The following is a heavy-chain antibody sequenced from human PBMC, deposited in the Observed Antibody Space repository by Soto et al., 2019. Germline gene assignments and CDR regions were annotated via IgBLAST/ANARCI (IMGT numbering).Heavy chain of an antibody. Sequence: SVKVSCKASGGTFSSYAISWVRQAPGQGLEWMGGIIPIFGTANYAQKFQGRVTITADKSTSTACMELSSLRSEDTAVYYCARDGPMIVRGAFDIWGQGTMVTVSS. J-gene: IGHJ3*02. CDR2: IIPIFGTA. D-gene: IGHD3-22*01. CDR1: GGTFSSYA. V-gene: IGHV1-69*06. CDR3: ARDGPMIVRGAFDI.